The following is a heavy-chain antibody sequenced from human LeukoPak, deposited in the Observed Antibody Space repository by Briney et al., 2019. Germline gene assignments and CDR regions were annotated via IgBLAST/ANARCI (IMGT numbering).Heavy chain of an antibody. V-gene: IGHV1-18*01. D-gene: IGHD6-6*01. CDR2: ISAYNGNT. CDR3: ARTASSGYYYYYMDV. CDR1: GYTFTSYG. J-gene: IGHJ6*03. Sequence: GASVKVSCKASGYTFTSYGISWVRQAPGQGLEWMGWISAYNGNTNYAQKLQGRVTMTTDTSTSTAYMELRSLRSDDTAVYYCARTASSGYYYYYMDVWGKGTTVTTSS.